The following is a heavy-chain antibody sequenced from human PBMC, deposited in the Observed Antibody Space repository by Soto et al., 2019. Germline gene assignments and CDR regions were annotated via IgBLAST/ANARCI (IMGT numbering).Heavy chain of an antibody. D-gene: IGHD4-17*01. J-gene: IGHJ4*02. V-gene: IGHV1-46*02. CDR3: ARDAATVTSLFDD. Sequence: HEHLVQSGAEVKTPGASVKLSCEASGFTFNSPDPSFFHLVRKAPGQGRAWMGFINRSASNKDFASKYPGRAALTAAESKRTVYLELSSLTSEDTGIDCCARDAATVTSLFDDWGQGNLVIVSS. CDR2: INRSASNK. CDR1: GFTFNSPDPSF.